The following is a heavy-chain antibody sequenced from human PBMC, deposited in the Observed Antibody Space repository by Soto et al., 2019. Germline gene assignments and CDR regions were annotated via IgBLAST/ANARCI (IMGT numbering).Heavy chain of an antibody. Sequence: QVQLQESGPGLLKASETLSLTCSVSGGSVRSGNHFWNWIPQPPGRGLEWLGYMYYTGVTNYNPSLKSRVSMSVDTSKNQFSLKLTSLTAADTAVYYCARGGEPLGYYGLDVWGQGTTVTVSS. D-gene: IGHD3-10*01. V-gene: IGHV4-61*01. CDR3: ARGGEPLGYYGLDV. CDR1: GGSVRSGNHF. CDR2: MYYTGVT. J-gene: IGHJ6*02.